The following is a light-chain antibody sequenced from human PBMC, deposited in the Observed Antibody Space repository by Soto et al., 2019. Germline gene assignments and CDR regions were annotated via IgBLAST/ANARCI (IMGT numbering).Light chain of an antibody. V-gene: IGKV3-20*01. CDR3: QQYGNSRWT. CDR1: QSVSSSY. CDR2: GTS. J-gene: IGKJ1*01. Sequence: EIVFTQSPDTLSLSPGERATLSCRASQSVSSSYLAWYQQTPGQAPRLLIYGTSNRATGIAYRFSGSGSGTDFTLTISRLEHEDFAVYYCQQYGNSRWTFGQGTKVEIK.